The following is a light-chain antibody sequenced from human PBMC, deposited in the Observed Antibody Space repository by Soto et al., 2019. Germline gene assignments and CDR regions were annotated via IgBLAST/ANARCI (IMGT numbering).Light chain of an antibody. CDR2: GAS. V-gene: IGKV3-20*01. Sequence: EIVLTQSPGTLSLSPGERATLSCRASQSVSSSYLAWYHQKPGQAPRLLISGASTRATGIPDRFSGSGSGTDFTLTISRLEPEDFAVYYCQQYNTWPWTFGQGTKVEIK. CDR1: QSVSSSY. CDR3: QQYNTWPWT. J-gene: IGKJ1*01.